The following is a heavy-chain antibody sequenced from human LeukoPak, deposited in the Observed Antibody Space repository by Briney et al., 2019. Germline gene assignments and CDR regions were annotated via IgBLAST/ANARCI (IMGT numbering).Heavy chain of an antibody. D-gene: IGHD3-10*01. Sequence: ASVKVSCKASGYTFTGYYMHWVRQAPGQGVEWMGWINPNSGGTNYAQKFQGWVTMTRDTSISTAYMELSRLRSDDTAVYYCARGRITMVRGVNSLWFDPWGQGTLVTVSS. CDR2: INPNSGGT. J-gene: IGHJ5*02. CDR3: ARGRITMVRGVNSLWFDP. V-gene: IGHV1-2*04. CDR1: GYTFTGYY.